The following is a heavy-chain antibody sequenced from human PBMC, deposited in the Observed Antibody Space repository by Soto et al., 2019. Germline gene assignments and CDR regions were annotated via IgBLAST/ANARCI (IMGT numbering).Heavy chain of an antibody. CDR1: GFTFSSYG. CDR3: AKDEYSYGETNYFDY. V-gene: IGHV3-23*01. Sequence: GGSLRLSCAASGFTFSSYGMHWVRQAPGKGLEWVSAISGSGGSTYYADSVKGRFTISRDNSKNTLYLQMNSLRAEDTAVYYCAKDEYSYGETNYFDYWGQGTLVTVSS. D-gene: IGHD5-18*01. J-gene: IGHJ4*02. CDR2: ISGSGGST.